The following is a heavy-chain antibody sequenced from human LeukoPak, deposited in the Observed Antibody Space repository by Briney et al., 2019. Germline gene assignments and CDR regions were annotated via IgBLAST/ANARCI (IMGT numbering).Heavy chain of an antibody. CDR1: GFTFTSYT. CDR2: ISSTSRYI. J-gene: IGHJ4*02. D-gene: IGHD2-15*01. Sequence: GGSLRLSCEASGFTFTSYTINWVRQAPGKGLERVSSISSTSRYIYYEDSLKGRFTISRDNPKNSLFLQMNSLRDEDTAVYYCARAGAHCSGGSCYIDYWGQGTLVTVSS. V-gene: IGHV3-21*01. CDR3: ARAGAHCSGGSCYIDY.